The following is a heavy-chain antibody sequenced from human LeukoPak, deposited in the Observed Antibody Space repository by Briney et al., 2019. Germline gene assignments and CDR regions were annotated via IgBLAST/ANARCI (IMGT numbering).Heavy chain of an antibody. CDR2: INQDGGEK. Sequence: GGSLRLSCAASGFTFSSYWMSWVRQAPGKGLEWVANINQDGGEKYYVDSVKGRFTISRDNAKNSLYLQMNSLRAEDTAVYYCARDLGQWLVSGLDYWGQGTLVTVSS. CDR3: ARDLGQWLVSGLDY. J-gene: IGHJ4*02. D-gene: IGHD6-19*01. V-gene: IGHV3-7*01. CDR1: GFTFSSYW.